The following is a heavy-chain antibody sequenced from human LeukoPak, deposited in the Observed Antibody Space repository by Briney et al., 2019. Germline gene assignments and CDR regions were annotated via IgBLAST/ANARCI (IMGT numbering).Heavy chain of an antibody. J-gene: IGHJ4*02. CDR3: ARASGVYDY. CDR1: GFTFSIYG. Sequence: GMSLRLSCAASGFTFSIYGMHWVRQAPGKGLEWVSVIWNDGSNKYYADSVRGRFSISRDNSKNMMYLQMNSLRVDDTAVYYCARASGVYDYWGQGTLVTVSS. D-gene: IGHD3-10*01. CDR2: IWNDGSNK. V-gene: IGHV3-33*01.